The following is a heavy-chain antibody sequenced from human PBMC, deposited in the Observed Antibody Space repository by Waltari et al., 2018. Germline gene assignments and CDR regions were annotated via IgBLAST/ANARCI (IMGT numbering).Heavy chain of an antibody. J-gene: IGHJ3*02. V-gene: IGHV4-34*01. Sequence: QVQLQQWGAGLLKPSETLSLTCAVYGGSFSGYYWSWIRQPPGKGLEWIGEINHSGSTNYNPSLKSRVTISVDTSKNQFSLKLSSVTAADTAVYYCARGGRYYDILTGPQAAFDIWGQGTMVTVSS. CDR1: GGSFSGYY. D-gene: IGHD3-9*01. CDR2: INHSGST. CDR3: ARGGRYYDILTGPQAAFDI.